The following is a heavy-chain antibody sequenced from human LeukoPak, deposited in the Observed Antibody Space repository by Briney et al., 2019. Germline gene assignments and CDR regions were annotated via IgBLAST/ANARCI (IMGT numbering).Heavy chain of an antibody. CDR1: GVSISSYY. CDR2: IYPSGST. CDR3: ARRRWPPEIAFDI. V-gene: IGHV4-4*09. Sequence: PSETLSLTCTVSGVSISSYYWSWIRQPPGKGLEWIGYIYPSGSTNYNPSLKSRVTISVDTSKNQFSLKLSSVTAADTAVYYCARRRWPPEIAFDIWGQGTMVTVSS. D-gene: IGHD4-23*01. J-gene: IGHJ3*02.